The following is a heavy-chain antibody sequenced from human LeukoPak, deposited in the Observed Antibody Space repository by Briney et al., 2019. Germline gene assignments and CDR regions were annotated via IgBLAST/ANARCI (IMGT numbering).Heavy chain of an antibody. Sequence: GGSLRLSCATAGLTFSNHGMHWVRQAPGKGQEWVTFIRNDGSDKYYADSVKGRFTISRDNSKNTLYLQMNTLRAEDTAVYYCAKDKGVVAFDIWGQGTMVTVSS. D-gene: IGHD2-15*01. J-gene: IGHJ3*02. CDR3: AKDKGVVAFDI. CDR2: IRNDGSDK. CDR1: GLTFSNHG. V-gene: IGHV3-30*02.